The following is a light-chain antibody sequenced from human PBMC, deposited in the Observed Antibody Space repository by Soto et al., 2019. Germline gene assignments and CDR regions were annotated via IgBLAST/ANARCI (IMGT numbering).Light chain of an antibody. V-gene: IGKV3D-20*02. J-gene: IGKJ5*01. CDR2: GAL. Sequence: EIVLTQSPGTLSMSKGERVVVSCRASQSVSKSFVAWYQQKPGQAPRLLIYGALSRATGIPARFSGSGSGTDFTLTISSLEPEDFATYFCQQSGNWPHLGQGTRLEIK. CDR1: QSVSKSF. CDR3: QQSGNWPH.